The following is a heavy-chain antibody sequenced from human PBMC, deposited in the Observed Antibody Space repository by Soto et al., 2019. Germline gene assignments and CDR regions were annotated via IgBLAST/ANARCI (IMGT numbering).Heavy chain of an antibody. CDR2: IWYDGSNK. D-gene: IGHD5-18*01. V-gene: IGHV3-33*01. CDR3: ARGGYSYGYSLDY. CDR1: GFTLSSYG. J-gene: IGHJ4*02. Sequence: GGSLRLSCAASGFTLSSYGMHWVRQAPGKGLEWVAVIWYDGSNKYYADSVKGRFTISRDNSKNTLYLQMNSLRAEDTAVYYCARGGYSYGYSLDYWGQGTLVTVSS.